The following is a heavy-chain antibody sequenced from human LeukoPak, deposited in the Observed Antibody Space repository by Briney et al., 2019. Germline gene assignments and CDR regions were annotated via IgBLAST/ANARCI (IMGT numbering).Heavy chain of an antibody. CDR3: ARDSTYYYGSGSPNGWFDP. CDR1: GGSISSSSYY. J-gene: IGHJ5*02. D-gene: IGHD3-10*01. CDR2: IYYSGST. Sequence: PSETLSLTCTVSGGSISSSSYYWGWIRQPPGKGLEWIGSIYYSGSTYYNPSLKSRVTISVDTSKNQFSLKLSSVTAADTAVYYCARDSTYYYGSGSPNGWFDPWGQGTLVTVSS. V-gene: IGHV4-39*07.